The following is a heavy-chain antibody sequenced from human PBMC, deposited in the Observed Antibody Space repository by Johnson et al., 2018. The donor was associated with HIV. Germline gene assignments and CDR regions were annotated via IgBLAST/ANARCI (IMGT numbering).Heavy chain of an antibody. V-gene: IGHV3-13*01. J-gene: IGHJ3*02. CDR1: GFTFSSYD. CDR3: ARLPSGYSRDDFDI. D-gene: IGHD5-18*01. CDR2: IGTAGDT. Sequence: VQLVESGGGLVQPGGSLRLSCAASGFTFSSYDMHWVRQATGKGLEWVSAIGTAGDTYYPGSVKGRFTISRENAKNSLYLQMNSLRAEDTSVYYCARLPSGYSRDDFDIWGQGTMVTVSS.